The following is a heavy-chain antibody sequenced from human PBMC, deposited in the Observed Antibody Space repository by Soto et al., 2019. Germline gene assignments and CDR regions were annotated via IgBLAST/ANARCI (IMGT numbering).Heavy chain of an antibody. CDR3: AREKPYSSSWYHDY. CDR2: INHSGST. V-gene: IGHV4-34*01. D-gene: IGHD6-13*01. Sequence: PSETLSLTCAVYGGSFSGYYWSWIRQPPGKGLEWIGEINHSGSTNYNPSLKSRVTISVDTSKNQSSLKLSSVTAADTAVYYCAREKPYSSSWYHDYWGQGTLVTVS. CDR1: GGSFSGYY. J-gene: IGHJ4*02.